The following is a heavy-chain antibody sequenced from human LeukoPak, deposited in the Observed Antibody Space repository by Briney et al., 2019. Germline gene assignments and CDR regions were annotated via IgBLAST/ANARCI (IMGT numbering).Heavy chain of an antibody. J-gene: IGHJ4*02. D-gene: IGHD4-11*01. CDR3: ARAELYSNPFDY. CDR2: IYYSGST. CDR1: GGSISSGGYY. V-gene: IGHV4-31*03. Sequence: SGTLSLTCTVSGGSISSGGYYWSWIRQHPGKGLEWIGYIYYSGSTYYNPSLKSRVTISVDTSKNQFSLKLSSVTAADTAVYYCARAELYSNPFDYWGQGTLVTVSS.